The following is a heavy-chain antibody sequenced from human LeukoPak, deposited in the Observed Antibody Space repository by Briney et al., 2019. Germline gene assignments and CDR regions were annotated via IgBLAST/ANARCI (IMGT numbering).Heavy chain of an antibody. D-gene: IGHD2-2*01. CDR3: ARDLGYQLLGSYYYGMDV. CDR2: ISGSGGST. CDR1: GFTFSSYA. J-gene: IGHJ6*02. Sequence: GGSLRLSCAASGFTFSSYAMSWVRQAPGKGLEWVSAISGSGGSTYYADSVKGRFTISRDNSKNTLYLQMNSLRAEDTAVYYCARDLGYQLLGSYYYGMDVWGQGTTVTVSS. V-gene: IGHV3-23*01.